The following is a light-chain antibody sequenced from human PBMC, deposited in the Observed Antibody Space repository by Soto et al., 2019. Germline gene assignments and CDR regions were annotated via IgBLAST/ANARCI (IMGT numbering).Light chain of an antibody. J-gene: IGLJ1*01. CDR2: EVT. V-gene: IGLV2-23*02. CDR1: SSYVGTHDL. Sequence: QSALTQPASVSGSPGQSITISCTGISSYVGTHDLVSWYQQHPGKAPKLMVYEVTKRPSGVSNRFSGSESGNTASLTISGLQAEDEADYYCCSYVGSSTHVFGAGTKVTVL. CDR3: CSYVGSSTHV.